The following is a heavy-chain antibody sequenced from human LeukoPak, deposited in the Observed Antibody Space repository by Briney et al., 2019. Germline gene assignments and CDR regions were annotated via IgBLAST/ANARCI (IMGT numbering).Heavy chain of an antibody. CDR1: GGSISGFH. CDR2: IYYSGST. D-gene: IGHD5-18*01. J-gene: IGHJ3*02. V-gene: IGHV4-59*01. Sequence: SETLSLTCTVSGGSISGFHWGWIRQAPGKGLEWIGYIYYSGSTNYNPSLKSRVTISVDTSKNQFSLKLSSMTAADTAVYYCARARAAMGDAFDIWGQGTMVTVSS. CDR3: ARARAAMGDAFDI.